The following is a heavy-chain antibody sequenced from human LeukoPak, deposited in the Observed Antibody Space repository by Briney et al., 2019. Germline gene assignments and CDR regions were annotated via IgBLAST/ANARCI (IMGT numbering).Heavy chain of an antibody. D-gene: IGHD2-15*01. J-gene: IGHJ4*02. Sequence: SQTLSLTCAVSGGSISSGGYSWSWIRQPPGRGLEWIGYIYHSGSTYYNPSLKSRVTISVDRSKNQFSLKLSSVTAADTAVYYCARAAEDGLDYWGQGTLVTVSS. CDR2: IYHSGST. CDR1: GGSISSGGYS. CDR3: ARAAEDGLDY. V-gene: IGHV4-30-2*01.